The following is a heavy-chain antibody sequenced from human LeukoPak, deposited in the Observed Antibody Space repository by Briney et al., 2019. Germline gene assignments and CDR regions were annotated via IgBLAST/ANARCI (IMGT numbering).Heavy chain of an antibody. CDR3: EKVPNSSSWYRKHYYYYGMDV. V-gene: IGHV3-23*01. Sequence: GGSLRLSCAASGFTFSSYAMSWVRQAPGKGLEWVSAISGSGGSTYYADSVKGRFTISRDNSKNTLYLQMNSLRAEDTAVYYCEKVPNSSSWYRKHYYYYGMDVWGQGTTVTVSS. J-gene: IGHJ6*02. CDR1: GFTFSSYA. CDR2: ISGSGGST. D-gene: IGHD6-13*01.